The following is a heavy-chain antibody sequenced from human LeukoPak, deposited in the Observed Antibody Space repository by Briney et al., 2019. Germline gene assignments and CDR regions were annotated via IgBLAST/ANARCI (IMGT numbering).Heavy chain of an antibody. D-gene: IGHD6-19*01. CDR1: GYTFTSYY. CDR3: ARVALIAVADYFDY. V-gene: IGHV1-46*01. J-gene: IGHJ4*02. Sequence: ASVKGSCKASGYTFTSYYMHWVRHAPGQGLEWMGIINPSGGSTSYAQKFQGRVTMTRDTSTSTVYMELSSLRSGDTAVYYCARVALIAVADYFDYWGQGTLVTVSS. CDR2: INPSGGST.